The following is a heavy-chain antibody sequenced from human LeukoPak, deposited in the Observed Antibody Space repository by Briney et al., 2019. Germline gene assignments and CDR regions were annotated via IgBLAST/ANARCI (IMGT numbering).Heavy chain of an antibody. CDR2: ISSSGSTI. CDR1: GFTFSDYY. CDR3: ARDGKLVGATISYAFDI. V-gene: IGHV3-11*01. Sequence: GGSLRLSCAASGFTFSDYYMSWIRQAPGKGPEWVSYISSSGSTISYGDSVKGRFTISRDNAKNSLYLQMNSLRDEDTAVYYCARDGKLVGATISYAFDIWGQGTMVTVSS. J-gene: IGHJ3*02. D-gene: IGHD1-26*01.